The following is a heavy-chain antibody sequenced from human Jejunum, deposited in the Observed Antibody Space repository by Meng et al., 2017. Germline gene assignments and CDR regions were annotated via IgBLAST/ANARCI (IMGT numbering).Heavy chain of an antibody. J-gene: IGHJ4*02. CDR1: GFSFSTYG. D-gene: IGHD2-8*01. V-gene: IGHV3-33*01. CDR2: IWYDGSVI. CDR3: ARRYSTLSYFDY. Sequence: GGSLRLSCAASGFSFSTYGMHWVRQAPGKGLEWVAIIWYDGSVIQYADSVKGRFTVSRDNSKNTVYLEMNSLRAEDTAVYYCARRYSTLSYFDYWGQGILVTGSS.